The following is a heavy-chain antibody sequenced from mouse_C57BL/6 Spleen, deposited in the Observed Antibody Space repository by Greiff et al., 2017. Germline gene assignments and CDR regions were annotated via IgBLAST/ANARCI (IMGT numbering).Heavy chain of an antibody. J-gene: IGHJ2*01. Sequence: ESGPGLVKPSQSLSLTCSVTGYSITSGYYWNWIRQFPGNKLEWMGYISYDGSNKYNPSLKNRISITRDTSKNQFFLKLNSVTTEDTATYYGARFTLGSITTVVATDYWGQGTTLTVSS. CDR1: GYSITSGYY. CDR2: ISYDGSN. D-gene: IGHD1-1*01. CDR3: ARFTLGSITTVVATDY. V-gene: IGHV3-6*01.